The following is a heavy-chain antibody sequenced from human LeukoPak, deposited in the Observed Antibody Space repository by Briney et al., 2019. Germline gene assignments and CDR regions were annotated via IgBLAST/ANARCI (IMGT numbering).Heavy chain of an antibody. CDR3: AKSAYYDASGYYREYYFDY. CDR2: MGGSGSSQ. D-gene: IGHD3-22*01. CDR1: GFSFSNYA. V-gene: IGHV3-23*01. J-gene: IGHJ4*02. Sequence: GGSLRLSCVSSGFSFSNYAMSWVHQAPGKGREWVSGMGGSGSSQHYVDSVKGRFTISRNKTKHTLYLQMNSLRAEDTAVYYCAKSAYYDASGYYREYYFDYWGQGTLVTVSS.